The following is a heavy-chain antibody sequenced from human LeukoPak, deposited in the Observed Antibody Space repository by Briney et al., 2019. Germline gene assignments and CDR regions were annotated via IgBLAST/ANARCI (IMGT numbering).Heavy chain of an antibody. Sequence: ASVKVSCKASGGTFSSYAISWVRQAPGQGLEWMGGIIPIFGTTKYAQKFQGRVTITADESTTTAYMELSSLRSEDTAVYYCARGGIGYGPDDYWGQGTLVTVSS. CDR2: IIPIFGTT. CDR3: ARGGIGYGPDDY. CDR1: GGTFSSYA. D-gene: IGHD5-18*01. J-gene: IGHJ4*02. V-gene: IGHV1-69*13.